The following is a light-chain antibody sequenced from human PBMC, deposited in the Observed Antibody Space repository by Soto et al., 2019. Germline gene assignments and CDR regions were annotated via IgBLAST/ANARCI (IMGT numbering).Light chain of an antibody. V-gene: IGKV3-11*01. Sequence: EIVLTQSPATLSLSPGERATLSCRASQSVSSYLAWYQQKLGQAPRLLIYDASNRATGIPARFSGSGSGTDFTLTISSLEPEDFAVYYCQQRSNWPRTFGQGTNLEIK. CDR2: DAS. CDR3: QQRSNWPRT. CDR1: QSVSSY. J-gene: IGKJ2*01.